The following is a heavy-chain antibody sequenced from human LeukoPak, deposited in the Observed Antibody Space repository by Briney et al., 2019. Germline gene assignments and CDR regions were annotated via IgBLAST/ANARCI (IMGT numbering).Heavy chain of an antibody. J-gene: IGHJ4*02. CDR1: GFTFSSYA. D-gene: IGHD3-16*02. CDR3: AKILRLGELSPFDY. CDR2: ISGSGGST. V-gene: IGHV3-23*01. Sequence: PGRSLRLSCAASGFTFSSYAMSWVRQAPGKGLEWVSAISGSGGSTYYADSVKGRFTISRDNSKNTLYLQMNSLRAEDTAVYYCAKILRLGELSPFDYWGQGTLVTVSS.